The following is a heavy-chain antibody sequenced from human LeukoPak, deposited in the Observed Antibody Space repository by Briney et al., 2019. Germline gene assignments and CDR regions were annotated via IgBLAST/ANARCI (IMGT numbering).Heavy chain of an antibody. J-gene: IGHJ3*02. CDR1: GYTFTSYG. V-gene: IGHV1-18*01. D-gene: IGHD5-12*01. CDR3: ARHRGGIMATTHAFDT. Sequence: GASVKVSCKASGYTFTSYGISWVRQAPGQGLEWMGWISAYNGNTNYAQKLQGRVTMTTDTSTSTAYMELRSLRSDDTAVYYCARHRGGIMATTHAFDTWGQGTMVTVSS. CDR2: ISAYNGNT.